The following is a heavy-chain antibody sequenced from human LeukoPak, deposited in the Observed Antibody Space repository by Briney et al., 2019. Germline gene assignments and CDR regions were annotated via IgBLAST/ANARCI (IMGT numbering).Heavy chain of an antibody. D-gene: IGHD3-22*01. CDR1: GGTFSSYA. CDR3: ARDFVRNEYRWLLPYYYGMDV. Sequence: SVKVSCKASGGTFSSYAISWVRQAPGQGLEWMGGIIPIFGTANYAQKFQGRVTITADESTSTAYMELSSLRSEDTAVYYCARDFVRNEYRWLLPYYYGMDVWGQGTTVTVSS. CDR2: IIPIFGTA. V-gene: IGHV1-69*13. J-gene: IGHJ6*02.